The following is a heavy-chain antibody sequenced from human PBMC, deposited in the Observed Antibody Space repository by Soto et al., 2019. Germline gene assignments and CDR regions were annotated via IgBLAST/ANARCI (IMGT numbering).Heavy chain of an antibody. Sequence: EVQLLESGGGLVQPGGSLRLSCAASGFTFNSYAMSWVRQAPGKGLEWVSAISSRGGRTHYADSVKGRFTISRDNSKNTLYLQVNSLRAEDTAVYYFAKDHGPYGDGLDYWGQGTLVTVSS. CDR2: ISSRGGRT. CDR3: AKDHGPYGDGLDY. CDR1: GFTFNSYA. D-gene: IGHD4-17*01. V-gene: IGHV3-23*01. J-gene: IGHJ4*02.